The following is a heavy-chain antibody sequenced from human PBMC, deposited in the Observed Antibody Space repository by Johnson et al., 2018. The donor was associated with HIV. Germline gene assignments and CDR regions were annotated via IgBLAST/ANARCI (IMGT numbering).Heavy chain of an antibody. J-gene: IGHJ3*02. CDR2: ISGSGSTI. D-gene: IGHD1-26*01. CDR1: GFTFSDYY. Sequence: QVQLVESGGGLVKPGGSLRLSCAASGFTFSDYYMSWIRQAPGKGLAWVSYISGSGSTIYYADSVKGRFTIPRDHSKSTLYLQMNSLRAEDTAVYYCAKCLDSGSYYGDHAFDIWGQGTMVTVSS. CDR3: AKCLDSGSYYGDHAFDI. V-gene: IGHV3-11*04.